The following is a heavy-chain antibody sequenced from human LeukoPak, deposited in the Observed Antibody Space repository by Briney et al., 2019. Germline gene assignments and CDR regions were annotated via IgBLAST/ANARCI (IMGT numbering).Heavy chain of an antibody. CDR3: ARNNYGDYESFDY. CDR1: GFTFSSYE. V-gene: IGHV3-48*03. D-gene: IGHD4-17*01. CDR2: ISSSGSRI. J-gene: IGHJ4*02. Sequence: SLRLACAASGFTFSSYERNWVRQAPGKGLEWVSYISSSGSRIYYADSVKGRFTLSRDNAKNSLYLQMNSLRAEDTAVYYCARNNYGDYESFDYWGQGTLVTVSS.